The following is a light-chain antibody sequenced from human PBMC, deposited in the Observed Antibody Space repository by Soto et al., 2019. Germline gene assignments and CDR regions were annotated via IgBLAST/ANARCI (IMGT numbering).Light chain of an antibody. Sequence: QSALTQPASVSGSPGQSITISCTGTSSDVGAYNYVSWYQQHPGKAPKLMIYDVSHRPSGVSNRFSASKSGNTASLTISGLQAEDEAHYYCSSYARSNPVVFGGGTKLTV. V-gene: IGLV2-14*01. CDR2: DVS. CDR1: SSDVGAYNY. CDR3: SSYARSNPVV. J-gene: IGLJ2*01.